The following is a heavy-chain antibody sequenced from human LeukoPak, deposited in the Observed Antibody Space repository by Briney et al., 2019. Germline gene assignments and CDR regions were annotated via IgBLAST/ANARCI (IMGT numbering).Heavy chain of an antibody. J-gene: IGHJ4*02. CDR2: IYSSGST. D-gene: IGHD6-13*01. V-gene: IGHV3-53*01. CDR1: GFTVNSNY. Sequence: QPGGSLRLSCAASGFTVNSNYMSWVRQAPGKGMEWVSVIYSSGSTYYADSVKGRFTISRDNSKNTLHLQMNTLRAEDTAVYYCVSRIATAGSVDYWGQGTLVTVSS. CDR3: VSRIATAGSVDY.